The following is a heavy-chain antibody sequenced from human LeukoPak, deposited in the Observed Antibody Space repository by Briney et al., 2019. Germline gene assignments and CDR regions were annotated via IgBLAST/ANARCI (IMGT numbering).Heavy chain of an antibody. J-gene: IGHJ4*02. CDR1: GFTFSSYW. CDR2: IYSDGSSY. CDR3: AKGNVNYYDSTGYFDY. V-gene: IGHV3-74*03. Sequence: GGSLRLFCAASGFTFSSYWMHWVRQAPGKGLVWVSRIYSDGSSYTADSVKGRFTISRDNSKNTLYLHMHSLRAEDTAVYYCAKGNVNYYDSTGYFDYWGQGTLVTVSS. D-gene: IGHD3-22*01.